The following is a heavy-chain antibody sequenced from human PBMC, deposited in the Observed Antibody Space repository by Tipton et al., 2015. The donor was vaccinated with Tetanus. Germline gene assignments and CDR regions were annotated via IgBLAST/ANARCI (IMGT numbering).Heavy chain of an antibody. Sequence: TLSLTCIVSGGSISSYYWTWIRQPPGRGLEWIGNVHYSGSTNYSPSLRSRVTLSVDTSKNQFSLKLSSVTAADTAVYYCARIGWLQQNKPAFDIWGQGTVVTVSS. J-gene: IGHJ3*02. D-gene: IGHD6-19*01. CDR3: ARIGWLQQNKPAFDI. CDR1: GGSISSYY. CDR2: VHYSGST. V-gene: IGHV4-59*01.